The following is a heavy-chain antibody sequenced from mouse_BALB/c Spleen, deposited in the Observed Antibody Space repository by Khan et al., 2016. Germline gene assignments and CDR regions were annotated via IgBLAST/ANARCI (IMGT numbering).Heavy chain of an antibody. CDR3: AKTIYYGNNYSMDY. V-gene: IGHV2-5*01. J-gene: IGHJ4*01. Sequence: QVQLKQSGPGLVQPSQSLSITCTVSGFSLTSYGVHWVRQSPGKGLEWLGVIWRGGSTDYNAAFMSRLSITKDNSKSQVFFKMNSLQADDTAIYXCAKTIYYGNNYSMDYWGQGTSVTVSS. D-gene: IGHD2-1*01. CDR2: IWRGGST. CDR1: GFSLTSYG.